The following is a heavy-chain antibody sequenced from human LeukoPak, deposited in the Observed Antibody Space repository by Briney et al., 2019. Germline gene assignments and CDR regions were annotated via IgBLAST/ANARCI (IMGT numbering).Heavy chain of an antibody. J-gene: IGHJ4*02. D-gene: IGHD3-3*01. CDR2: IYYSGST. CDR3: ARKYYDFWSGPYYFDY. V-gene: IGHV4-30-4*08. CDR1: GGSISSGDYY. Sequence: SQTLSLTCTVSGGSISSGDYYWSWIRQPPGKRLEWNGYIYYSGSTYYNPSLKSRVTISVDTSKNQFSLKLSSVTAADTAAYYCARKYYDFWSGPYYFDYWGQGTLVTVSS.